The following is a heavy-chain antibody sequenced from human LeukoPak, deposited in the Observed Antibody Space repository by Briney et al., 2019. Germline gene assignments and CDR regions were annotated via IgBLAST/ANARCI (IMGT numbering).Heavy chain of an antibody. Sequence: GGSLRLSCAASGFTFSGYAMSWVRQAPGKGLEWVSYISSSGSTIYYADSVKGRFTISRDNAKNSLYLQMNSLRAEDTAVYYCARVGYGGNSGEDYWGQGTLVTVSS. CDR1: GFTFSGYA. CDR2: ISSSGSTI. CDR3: ARVGYGGNSGEDY. D-gene: IGHD4-23*01. V-gene: IGHV3-48*03. J-gene: IGHJ4*02.